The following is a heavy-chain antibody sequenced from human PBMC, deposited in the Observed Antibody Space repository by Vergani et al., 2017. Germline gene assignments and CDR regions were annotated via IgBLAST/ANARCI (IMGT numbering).Heavy chain of an antibody. D-gene: IGHD4-23*01. V-gene: IGHV3-30*03. CDR3: ARLGGNSHYYYYYMDV. CDR1: GFTFSSYG. CDR2: ISYDGSNK. Sequence: VQLLESGGGLVQPGGSLRLSCAASGFTFSSYGMHWVRQAPGKGLEWVAVISYDGSNKYYADSVKGRFTISRDNSKNTLYLQMNSLRAEDTAVYYCARLGGNSHYYYYYMDVWGKGTTVTVSS. J-gene: IGHJ6*03.